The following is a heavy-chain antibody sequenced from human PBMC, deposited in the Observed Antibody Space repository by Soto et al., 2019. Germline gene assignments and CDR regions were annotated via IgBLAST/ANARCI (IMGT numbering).Heavy chain of an antibody. CDR1: GFTFSSYS. CDR3: ARWEVQRHYDFWSGYYFPRKDYYYYGMDV. D-gene: IGHD3-3*01. CDR2: ISSSSSTI. V-gene: IGHV3-48*02. J-gene: IGHJ6*02. Sequence: GGSLRLSCAASGFTFSSYSMNWVRQAPGKGLEWVSYISSSSSTIYYADSVKGRFTISRDNAKNSLYLQMNSLRDEETAVYYCARWEVQRHYDFWSGYYFPRKDYYYYGMDVWGQGTTVTVSS.